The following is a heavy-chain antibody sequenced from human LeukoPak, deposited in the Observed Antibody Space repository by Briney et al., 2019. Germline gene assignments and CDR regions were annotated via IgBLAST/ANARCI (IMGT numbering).Heavy chain of an antibody. CDR2: INWNDGRT. Sequence: PGGSLRLSCVASGFTFDDYGMNWVRQAPGKGLEWVSGINWNDGRTGYADSVKGRFTISRDNAKKSLYLQMNSLRVEDTALYYCAGGSPRSGSYYYYYYYLDVWGKGTTVTVSS. J-gene: IGHJ6*03. V-gene: IGHV3-20*04. D-gene: IGHD1-26*01. CDR1: GFTFDDYG. CDR3: AGGSPRSGSYYYYYYYLDV.